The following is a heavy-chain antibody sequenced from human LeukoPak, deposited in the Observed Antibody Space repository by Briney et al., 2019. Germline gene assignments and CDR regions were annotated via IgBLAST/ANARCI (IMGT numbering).Heavy chain of an antibody. CDR1: GGSISSSSYY. Sequence: PSGTLSLTCTVSGGSISSSSYYWGWIRQPPGRGLEWIGSIYYSGDTYYNTSLKGRVTISGDTSKNQYSMKLSSVTAADTAVYYCARRPPYDSRGYPVSAFDVWGQGTMVTVSS. D-gene: IGHD3-22*01. J-gene: IGHJ3*01. CDR2: IYYSGDT. CDR3: ARRPPYDSRGYPVSAFDV. V-gene: IGHV4-39*01.